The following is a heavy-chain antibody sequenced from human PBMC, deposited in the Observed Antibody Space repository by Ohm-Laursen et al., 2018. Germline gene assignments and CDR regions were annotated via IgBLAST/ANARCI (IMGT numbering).Heavy chain of an antibody. V-gene: IGHV3-53*01. CDR3: ALVSRGWFDP. CDR2: IYSGGST. CDR1: GFTFSSYW. D-gene: IGHD2-15*01. Sequence: SLRLSCAAPGFTFSSYWMSWVRQAPGKGLEWVSVIYSGGSTYLADSVKGRFTISRDNSKNTLYLQMNSLSTDDTAVYYCALVSRGWFDPWGQGTLVTVSS. J-gene: IGHJ5*02.